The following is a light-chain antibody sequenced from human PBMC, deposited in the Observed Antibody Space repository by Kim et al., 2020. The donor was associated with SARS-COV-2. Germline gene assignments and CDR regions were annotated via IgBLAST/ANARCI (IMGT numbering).Light chain of an antibody. Sequence: ASVGDRVTITCRTSQGISSYLSWYQQKPGRAPELLIYGASTLQGGVPSRFSGSGSETEFTLTISSLQPEDFATYHCQQRDSYPFTFGPGTKVDIK. CDR3: QQRDSYPFT. CDR1: QGISSY. J-gene: IGKJ3*01. V-gene: IGKV1-9*01. CDR2: GAS.